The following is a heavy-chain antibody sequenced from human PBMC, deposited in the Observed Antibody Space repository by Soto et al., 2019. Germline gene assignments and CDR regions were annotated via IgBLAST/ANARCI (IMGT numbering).Heavy chain of an antibody. Sequence: EVQLVESGGGLVKPGGSLRLSCAASGFTFSSYTMNWVRQAPGRGLEWAPSIGTSSSYIYYADSVKGRFTISRDNAKNSLFLQMNSLRADDTAVYYCARDSVRDYLYYYYGMDVWGQGTTVTVSS. V-gene: IGHV3-21*01. D-gene: IGHD4-17*01. CDR2: IGTSSSYI. J-gene: IGHJ6*02. CDR3: ARDSVRDYLYYYYGMDV. CDR1: GFTFSSYT.